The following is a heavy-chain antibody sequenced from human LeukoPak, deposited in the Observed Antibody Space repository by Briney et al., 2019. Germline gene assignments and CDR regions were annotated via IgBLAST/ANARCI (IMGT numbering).Heavy chain of an antibody. CDR3: ARPFLEWFKDNAFDI. CDR2: ISYDGSNK. D-gene: IGHD3-3*02. V-gene: IGHV3-30-3*01. CDR1: GFTFGDYA. J-gene: IGHJ3*02. Sequence: GGSLRLSCTASGFTFGDYAMSWFRQAPGKGLEWVAVISYDGSNKYYADSVKGRFTISRDNSKNTLYLQMNSLRAEDTAVYYCARPFLEWFKDNAFDIWGQGTMVTVSS.